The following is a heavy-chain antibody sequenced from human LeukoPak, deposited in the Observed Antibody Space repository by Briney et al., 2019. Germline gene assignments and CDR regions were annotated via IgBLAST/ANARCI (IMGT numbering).Heavy chain of an antibody. CDR3: ARDRRGEKDFDV. J-gene: IGHJ3*01. V-gene: IGHV3-53*04. Sequence: PGGSLRLSCAASGISVSNDYMSRVRQAPGKGLEWVSAIYADGYTRDAASVKGRFSISRHNSKNTVYLQMDNLRPEDTAVYYCARDRRGEKDFDVWGPGTMVTVSS. CDR2: IYADGYT. CDR1: GISVSNDY.